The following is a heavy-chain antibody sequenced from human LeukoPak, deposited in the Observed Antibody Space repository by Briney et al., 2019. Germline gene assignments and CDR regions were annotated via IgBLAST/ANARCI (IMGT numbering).Heavy chain of an antibody. J-gene: IGHJ5*02. CDR2: INPNSGGT. V-gene: IGHV1-2*02. CDR3: ARSPENYYDSSGYYNWFDP. D-gene: IGHD3-22*01. Sequence: ASVKVSCKASGYTFTGYYMHWVRQAPGQGLEWMGWINPNSGGTDYAQKFQGRVTMTRDTSISTAYMELSRLRSDDTAVYYCARSPENYYDSSGYYNWFDPWGQGTLVTVSS. CDR1: GYTFTGYY.